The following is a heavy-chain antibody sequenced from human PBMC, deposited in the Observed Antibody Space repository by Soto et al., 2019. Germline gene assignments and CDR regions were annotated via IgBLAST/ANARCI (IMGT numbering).Heavy chain of an antibody. CDR1: GGSISSHY. J-gene: IGHJ3*02. D-gene: IGHD3-9*01. V-gene: IGHV4-59*08. CDR2: ISYRGST. Sequence: SETLSLTCTVSGGSISSHYWTWIRQPPGKGLEYIGYISYRGSTNYNPSLQSRVTISEDTSKNQFSLRLSPVTAADTAVYFCASLNCDILTGYYAFDIWGQGTMVTVSS. CDR3: ASLNCDILTGYYAFDI.